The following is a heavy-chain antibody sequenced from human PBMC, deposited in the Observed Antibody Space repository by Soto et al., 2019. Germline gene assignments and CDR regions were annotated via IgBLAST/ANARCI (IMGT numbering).Heavy chain of an antibody. V-gene: IGHV3-15*07. Sequence: PGGSLRLSCAASGFTFSDAWMNWVRQAPGKGLEWVGRIKSKTDGGTTDYAAPVKGRFTISRDDSKNTLYLQMNSLKTEDTAVYYCTTDSSGWLGDAFDIWGQGTMVTVSS. J-gene: IGHJ3*02. CDR3: TTDSSGWLGDAFDI. CDR2: IKSKTDGGTT. D-gene: IGHD6-19*01. CDR1: GFTFSDAW.